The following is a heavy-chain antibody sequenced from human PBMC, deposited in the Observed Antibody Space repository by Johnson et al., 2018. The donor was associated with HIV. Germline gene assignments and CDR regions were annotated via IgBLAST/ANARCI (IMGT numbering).Heavy chain of an antibody. D-gene: IGHD3-16*01. V-gene: IGHV3-13*01. CDR2: IGTAGDT. J-gene: IGHJ3*02. CDR1: GFTFSSYD. CDR3: ERGGAHDAFDI. Sequence: VQLVESGGGLVQPGGSLRLACAASGFTFSSYDMHWVRQATGKGLEWVSAIGTAGDTYYPGSVKGRFTISRENAKNSLYLQMNSLRGGDTAVYYCERGGAHDAFDIWGQGTMVTVSS.